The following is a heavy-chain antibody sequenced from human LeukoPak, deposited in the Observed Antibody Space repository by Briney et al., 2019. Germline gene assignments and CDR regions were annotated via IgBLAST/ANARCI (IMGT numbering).Heavy chain of an antibody. CDR3: ARGVSYMDV. Sequence: GGSLRLSCAASGFTFSSYGMHWVRQAPGKGLEWVSAISGSGGNTYYADSVKGRFTISRDNSKNSLYLQMNSLRAEDTAVYYCARGVSYMDVWGKGTTVTVSS. CDR2: ISGSGGNT. J-gene: IGHJ6*03. CDR1: GFTFSSYG. V-gene: IGHV3-21*01.